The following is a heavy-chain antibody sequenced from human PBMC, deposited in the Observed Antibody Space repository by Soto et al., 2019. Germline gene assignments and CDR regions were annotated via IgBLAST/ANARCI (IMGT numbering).Heavy chain of an antibody. CDR2: IIPIFGTA. Sequence: QVQLVQSGAEVKKPGSSVKVSCKASGGTFSSYAISWVRQAPGQGLEWMGGIIPIFGTANYAQKFQGRVTITADESTSTAYMELSSLRSEDTEVYYCARVIALGYCSGGSCYYTFDYWGQGTLVTVSS. D-gene: IGHD2-15*01. CDR3: ARVIALGYCSGGSCYYTFDY. CDR1: GGTFSSYA. J-gene: IGHJ4*02. V-gene: IGHV1-69*12.